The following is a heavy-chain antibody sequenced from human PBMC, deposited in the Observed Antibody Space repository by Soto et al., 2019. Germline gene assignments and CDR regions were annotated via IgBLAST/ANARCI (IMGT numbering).Heavy chain of an antibody. V-gene: IGHV2-5*02. CDR3: AHRGGATVGLYYFDY. Sequence: SGPTLVNPTQTLTLTGSFSGFSLSTSRVGVAWIRQPPGKALEWLAIIYWDDDRRYSPSLKTRLAIAKDTSKNQVVLTMTNMDPVDTATYYCAHRGGATVGLYYFDYWGQGALVTVSS. J-gene: IGHJ4*02. D-gene: IGHD3-16*01. CDR2: IYWDDDR. CDR1: GFSLSTSRVG.